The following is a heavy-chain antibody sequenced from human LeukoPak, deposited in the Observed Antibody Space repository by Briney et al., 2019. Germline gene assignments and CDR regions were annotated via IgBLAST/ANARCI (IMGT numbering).Heavy chain of an antibody. D-gene: IGHD4-23*01. V-gene: IGHV1-69*15. Sequence: SLKVSCKASGGTFSSFGVNWVRQAPGQRLEWMGKIIPIFGPPKYAQNFQGRVTITADESTSTAYMELSSLRSEDTAVYYCARGLSSTVVTNDAFDIWGQGTMVTVSS. CDR2: IIPIFGPP. CDR3: ARGLSSTVVTNDAFDI. J-gene: IGHJ3*02. CDR1: GGTFSSFG.